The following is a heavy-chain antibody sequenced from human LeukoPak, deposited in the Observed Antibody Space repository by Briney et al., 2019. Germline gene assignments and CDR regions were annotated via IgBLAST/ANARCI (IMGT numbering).Heavy chain of an antibody. D-gene: IGHD5-18*01. J-gene: IGHJ4*02. CDR1: GYSFTTYW. CDR3: ARQGYSYGYDY. Sequence: GESLKISCKGSGYSFTTYWIGWVRQMPGKGLEWMGIIYPGDSDAGYSPSFQGQITISAGKSISTAYLQWSSLKASDTAMYYCARQGYSYGYDYWGQGTLVTVSS. CDR2: IYPGDSDA. V-gene: IGHV5-51*01.